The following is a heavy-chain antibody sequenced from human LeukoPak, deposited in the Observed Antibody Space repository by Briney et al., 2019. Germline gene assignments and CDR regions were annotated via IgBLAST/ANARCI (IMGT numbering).Heavy chain of an antibody. D-gene: IGHD4-17*01. CDR2: MNPNSGNT. V-gene: IGHV1-8*02. CDR1: GYSFTSYW. Sequence: GESLKISCKGSGYSFTSYWIGWVRQATGQGLEWMGWMNPNSGNTGYAQKFQGRVIMTRNTSISTAYMELSSLRSEDTAVYYCARNYGDYEDDFDYWGQGTLVTVSS. CDR3: ARNYGDYEDDFDY. J-gene: IGHJ4*02.